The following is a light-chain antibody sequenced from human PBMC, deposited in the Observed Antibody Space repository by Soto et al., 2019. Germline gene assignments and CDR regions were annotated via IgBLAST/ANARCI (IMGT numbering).Light chain of an antibody. CDR2: EVS. Sequence: QSALAQPASVSGSPGQSITISCSGSSIDVGGNNYVSWYQHHPGKAPKLIIYEVSNRPSGVSNRFSGSSSDNTASLTISGLLPDDEADYYCSSYTTSSTPSYVFGTGTKVTVL. J-gene: IGLJ1*01. CDR1: SIDVGGNNY. V-gene: IGLV2-14*01. CDR3: SSYTTSSTPSYV.